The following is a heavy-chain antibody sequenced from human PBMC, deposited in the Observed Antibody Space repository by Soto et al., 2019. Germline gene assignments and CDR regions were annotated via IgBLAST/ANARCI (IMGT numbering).Heavy chain of an antibody. D-gene: IGHD6-13*01. CDR3: ARDFPVSAALHLPGFDY. Sequence: GGSLRLSCAASGFTFSSYGMHWVRQAPGKGLEWVAVIWYDGSNKYYADSVKGRFTISRDNSKNTLYLQMNSLRAEDTAVYYCARDFPVSAALHLPGFDYWGQGTLVTVSS. CDR1: GFTFSSYG. J-gene: IGHJ4*02. V-gene: IGHV3-33*01. CDR2: IWYDGSNK.